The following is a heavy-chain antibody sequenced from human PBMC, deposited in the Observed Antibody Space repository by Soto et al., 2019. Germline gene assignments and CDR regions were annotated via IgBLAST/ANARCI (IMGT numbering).Heavy chain of an antibody. D-gene: IGHD2-21*02. Sequence: ETLSLTCTVSGGSISSYYWSWIRQPPGKGLEWIGYIYYSGSTNYNPSLKSRVTISVDTSKNQFSLKLSSVTAADTAVYYCARAIVVVTATRHSNWFDPWGQGTLVTVSS. CDR3: ARAIVVVTATRHSNWFDP. CDR1: GGSISSYY. J-gene: IGHJ5*02. CDR2: IYYSGST. V-gene: IGHV4-59*08.